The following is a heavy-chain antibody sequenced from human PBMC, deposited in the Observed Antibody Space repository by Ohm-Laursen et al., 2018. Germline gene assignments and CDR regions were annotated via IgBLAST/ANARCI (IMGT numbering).Heavy chain of an antibody. D-gene: IGHD3-10*01. Sequence: SLRLSCAASGFTFSNYAMSWVRQAPGKGLEWVSSISGGGGTTRYADSVKGRFTISRDKAKNTVDLQMNSLRAEDTAEYYCAKTGQFDSWGQGTLVTVSS. V-gene: IGHV3-23*01. CDR2: ISGGGGTT. CDR1: GFTFSNYA. J-gene: IGHJ4*02. CDR3: AKTGQFDS.